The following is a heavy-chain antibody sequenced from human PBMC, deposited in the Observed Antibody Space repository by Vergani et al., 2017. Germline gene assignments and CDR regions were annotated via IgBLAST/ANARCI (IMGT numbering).Heavy chain of an antibody. V-gene: IGHV4-34*01. Sequence: QVQLQQWGAGLLKPSETLSLTCAVYGGSFSGYYWSWIRQPPGKGLEWLGEINHSGGTNYNPSLKSRVTISVDTSKNQFSLKLSSVTAADTAVYYCARVQELYDVWSGYRVRYYYYMDVWGKGSTVTVSS. CDR2: INHSGGT. CDR3: ARVQELYDVWSGYRVRYYYYMDV. CDR1: GGSFSGYY. J-gene: IGHJ6*03. D-gene: IGHD3-3*01.